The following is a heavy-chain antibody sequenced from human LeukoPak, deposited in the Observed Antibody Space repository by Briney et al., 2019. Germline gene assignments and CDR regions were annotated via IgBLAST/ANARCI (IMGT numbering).Heavy chain of an antibody. CDR2: IHYDGNT. V-gene: IGHV4-39*07. D-gene: IGHD6-19*01. J-gene: IGHJ6*02. CDR3: ARMIAVAGTSGGVYYGMDV. Sequence: SETLSLTCTVSGGSISSSSYSWTWIRQPPGKGLEWIGSIHYDGNTYYKPSLRSRVTISVDTSNQFSLRLSSATAADTAVYYCARMIAVAGTSGGVYYGMDVWGQGTTVTVSS. CDR1: GGSISSSSYS.